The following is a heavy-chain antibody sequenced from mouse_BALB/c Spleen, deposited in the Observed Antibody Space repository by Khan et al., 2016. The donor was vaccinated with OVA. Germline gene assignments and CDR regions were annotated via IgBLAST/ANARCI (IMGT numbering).Heavy chain of an antibody. J-gene: IGHJ4*01. CDR3: AKVGYDDTMAY. Sequence: QIQLVQSGPELKKPGETVKISCKASGYTFTTNGMNWVKKAPGKGLKWMGWINTYTGQRINADYFKGRFAFSLETSASAAYLQINNLKNEDTATYFCAKVGYDDTMAYWGQGTSVTVSS. D-gene: IGHD2-14*01. V-gene: IGHV9-3-1*01. CDR2: INTYTGQR. CDR1: GYTFTTNG.